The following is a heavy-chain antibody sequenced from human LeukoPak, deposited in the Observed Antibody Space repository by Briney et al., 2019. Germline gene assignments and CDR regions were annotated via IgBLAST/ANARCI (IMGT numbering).Heavy chain of an antibody. CDR2: ISSSGSTI. CDR1: GFTFSSYS. CDR3: ARDFNWGSGISFDY. D-gene: IGHD3-10*01. Sequence: RAGGSLRLSCAASGFTFSSYSMNWVRQAPGKGLEWVSYISSSGSTIYYADSVKGRFTISRDNAKNSLYLQMNSLRAEDTAVYYCARDFNWGSGISFDYWGQGTLVTVSS. J-gene: IGHJ4*02. V-gene: IGHV3-48*04.